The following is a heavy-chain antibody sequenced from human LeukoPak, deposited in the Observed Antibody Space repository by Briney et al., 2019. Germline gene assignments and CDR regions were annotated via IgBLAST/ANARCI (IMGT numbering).Heavy chain of an antibody. CDR3: ARDSTFGGVIAF. Sequence: SETLSLTCTVSGGSISSSSYYWGWIRQPPGKGLEWIGSIYYSGSTYYNPSLKSRVTISVGTSKNQFSLKLSSVTAADTAVYYCARDSTFGGVIAFWGQGTLVTASS. D-gene: IGHD3-16*02. J-gene: IGHJ4*02. CDR1: GGSISSSSYY. CDR2: IYYSGST. V-gene: IGHV4-39*02.